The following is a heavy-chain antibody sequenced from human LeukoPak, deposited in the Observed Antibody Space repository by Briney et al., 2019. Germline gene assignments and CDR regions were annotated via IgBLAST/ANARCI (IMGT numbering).Heavy chain of an antibody. D-gene: IGHD3-10*01. CDR3: ARSNSGSCDY. CDR1: GGSVSSSSYY. V-gene: IGHV4-39*07. Sequence: SETLSLTCTVSGGSVSSSSYYWGWIRQPPGKGLEWIGSIYYSGSTYYNPSLKSRVTISVDTSKNQFSLKLSSVTAADTAVYYCARSNSGSCDYWGQGTLVTVSS. J-gene: IGHJ4*02. CDR2: IYYSGST.